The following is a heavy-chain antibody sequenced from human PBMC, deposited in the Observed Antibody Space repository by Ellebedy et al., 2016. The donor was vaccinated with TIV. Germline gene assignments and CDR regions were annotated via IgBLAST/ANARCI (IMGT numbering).Heavy chain of an antibody. Sequence: AASVKVSCKASGYTFTGYYMHWVRQAPGQGLEWMGCINPNTGGTNSAQNFQGRVTMTRDTSISTAYTELSRLRSDDSAVYYCARTTRYNWNDGLGYWGQGTLVTVSS. CDR1: GYTFTGYY. D-gene: IGHD1-1*01. J-gene: IGHJ4*02. CDR2: INPNTGGT. CDR3: ARTTRYNWNDGLGY. V-gene: IGHV1-2*02.